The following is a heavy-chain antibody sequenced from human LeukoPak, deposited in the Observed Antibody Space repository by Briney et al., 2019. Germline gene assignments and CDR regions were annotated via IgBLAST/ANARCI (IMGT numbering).Heavy chain of an antibody. CDR2: IYYSGST. D-gene: IGHD2-15*01. V-gene: IGHV4-39*07. CDR1: GGSVSSGSYY. CDR3: AKYCSGGSCYSFDY. Sequence: SETLSLTCTVSGGSVSSGSYYWGWIRQPPGKGLEWIGNIYYSGSTYYNPSLKSRVTISVDTSKNQFSLKLSSATAADTAVYYCAKYCSGGSCYSFDYWGQGTLVTVSS. J-gene: IGHJ4*02.